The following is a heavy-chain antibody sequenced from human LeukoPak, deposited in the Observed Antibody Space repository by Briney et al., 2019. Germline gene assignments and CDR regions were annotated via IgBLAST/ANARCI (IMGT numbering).Heavy chain of an antibody. V-gene: IGHV4-4*07. CDR2: IYASGST. CDR1: GGSMSNYY. J-gene: IGHJ6*03. D-gene: IGHD3-3*01. Sequence: PSETLSLTCSVSGGSMSNYYWTWIRQPAGQGLEWIGHIYASGSTNYNPSLKSRVNMSVDTSKNQFSLKLSSVTAADTAVYYCARITNFRSYMDVWGKGTTVTVSS. CDR3: ARITNFRSYMDV.